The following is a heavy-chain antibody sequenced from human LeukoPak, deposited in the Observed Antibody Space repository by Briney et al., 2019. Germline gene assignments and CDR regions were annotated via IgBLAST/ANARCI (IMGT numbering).Heavy chain of an antibody. V-gene: IGHV1-18*01. CDR1: GYTFTSYG. J-gene: IGHJ4*02. D-gene: IGHD3-3*01. Sequence: GASVKVSCKASGYTFTSYGISWVRQAPGQGLEWMGWISAYNGNTNYAQKLQGRVTMTTDTSTSTAYMELRSLRSDDTAVYYCARSGPVIQYYDFWSGYSGPYYFDYWGQGTLVTVSS. CDR3: ARSGPVIQYYDFWSGYSGPYYFDY. CDR2: ISAYNGNT.